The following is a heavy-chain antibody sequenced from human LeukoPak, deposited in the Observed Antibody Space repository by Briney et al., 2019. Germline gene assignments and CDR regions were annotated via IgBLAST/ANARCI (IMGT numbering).Heavy chain of an antibody. J-gene: IGHJ4*02. Sequence: PGGSLRLSCTASGFTFRSYSMHWVRQAPGKGLEWVALISFDGKKTDYADSVKGRFTFSRDNSKNMVSLQMSGLRVEDTAMYYCARDPIAVDANLGYFDYWGQGTLVTVSS. CDR1: GFTFRSYS. V-gene: IGHV3-30*04. CDR2: ISFDGKKT. CDR3: ARDPIAVDANLGYFDY. D-gene: IGHD6-19*01.